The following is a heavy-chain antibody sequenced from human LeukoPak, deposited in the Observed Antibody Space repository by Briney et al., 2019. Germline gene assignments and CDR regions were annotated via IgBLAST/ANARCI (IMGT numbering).Heavy chain of an antibody. V-gene: IGHV3-21*01. CDR3: ARGETVGATPLFDY. CDR2: ISSSSSYI. Sequence: GGSLRLSCAASGFTFSSYSMNWVRQTPGKGLEWVSSISSSSSYIYYADSVKGRFTISRDNSKNTLYLQMNSLRAEDTAVYYCARGETVGATPLFDYWGQGTLVTVSS. CDR1: GFTFSSYS. J-gene: IGHJ4*02. D-gene: IGHD1-26*01.